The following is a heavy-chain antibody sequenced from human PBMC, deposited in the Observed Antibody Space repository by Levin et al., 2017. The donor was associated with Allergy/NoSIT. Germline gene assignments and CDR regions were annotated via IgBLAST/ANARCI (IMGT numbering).Heavy chain of an antibody. CDR3: ARVGWTRGVIHGMDI. J-gene: IGHJ6*02. CDR2: IQENGREK. D-gene: IGHD2-21*01. V-gene: IGHV3-74*03. Sequence: GGSLRLSCAASEFTFSSYWMHWVRQAPGKGLVWVSRIQENGREKTYADFVKGRFTISRDNAQNTLYLQMNSLRVEDTGVYYCARVGWTRGVIHGMDIWGQGTTVTVS. CDR1: EFTFSSYW.